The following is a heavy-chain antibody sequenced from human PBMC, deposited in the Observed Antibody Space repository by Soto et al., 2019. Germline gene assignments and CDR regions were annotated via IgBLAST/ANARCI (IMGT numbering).Heavy chain of an antibody. V-gene: IGHV5-10-1*01. D-gene: IGHD1-1*01. J-gene: IGHJ5*02. CDR2: IDPSDSYT. CDR3: ARQPVDWNDNWFDP. CDR1: GYSFTSYW. Sequence: PWESLTISCNGSGYSFTSYWISWVRQMPGKGLEWMGRIDPSDSYTNYSPSSQGHVTISADKSISTAYLQWSSLKASDTAMYYCARQPVDWNDNWFDPWGQGTLVTVSS.